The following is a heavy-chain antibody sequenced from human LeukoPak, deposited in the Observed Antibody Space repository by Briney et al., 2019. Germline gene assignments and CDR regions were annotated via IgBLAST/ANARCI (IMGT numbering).Heavy chain of an antibody. J-gene: IGHJ6*03. CDR3: AKVPDFGVGYYYYYMDV. Sequence: AGGSLRLSCAASGFTFSRYAMHWVRQAPGKGLEWVALMSYDGSSKYYADSVEGRFTISRDNSKNTLYLQMNSLRAEDTAVYYCAKVPDFGVGYYYYYMDVWGKGTTVTVSS. CDR2: MSYDGSSK. D-gene: IGHD3-3*01. CDR1: GFTFSRYA. V-gene: IGHV3-30-3*01.